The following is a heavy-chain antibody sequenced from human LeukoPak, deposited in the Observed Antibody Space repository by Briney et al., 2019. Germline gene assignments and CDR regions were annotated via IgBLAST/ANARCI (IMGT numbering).Heavy chain of an antibody. Sequence: PGGSLRLSCAASGFTFSSYWMSWVRQAPGKGLEWVANIKQDGSEKYYVDSVKGRFTISRDNAKNSLYLQMNSLRAEDTAVYYCARGGDYYYDSSGYFMSDYYFDYWGQGTPVTVSS. V-gene: IGHV3-7*01. CDR3: ARGGDYYYDSSGYFMSDYYFDY. J-gene: IGHJ4*02. CDR2: IKQDGSEK. D-gene: IGHD3-22*01. CDR1: GFTFSSYW.